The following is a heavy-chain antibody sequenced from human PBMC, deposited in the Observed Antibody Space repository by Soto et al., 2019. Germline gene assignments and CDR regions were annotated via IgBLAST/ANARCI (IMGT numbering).Heavy chain of an antibody. CDR3: ARELGSSWTYNWLDP. V-gene: IGHV4-30-4*01. J-gene: IGHJ5*02. D-gene: IGHD6-13*01. CDR1: GGSISSGDYY. Sequence: SETLSLTCTVSGGSISSGDYYWSWIRQPPGKGLEWIGYIYYSGSTYYNPSLKSRVTISVDTSKNQFSLKLSSVTAADTAVYYCARELGSSWTYNWLDPWGQGTLVTVSS. CDR2: IYYSGST.